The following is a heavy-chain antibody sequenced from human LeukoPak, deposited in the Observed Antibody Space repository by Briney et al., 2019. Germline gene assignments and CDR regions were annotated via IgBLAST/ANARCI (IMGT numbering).Heavy chain of an antibody. J-gene: IGHJ4*02. CDR2: IYYSGST. Sequence: SETLSLTCTVSGGSISSSSHYWGWISQPPGKGLEWIGSIYYSGSTYYNPSLKSRVTISVDKSKNQFSLKLSSVTAADTAVYYCARERYGDYRYWGQGTLVTVSS. D-gene: IGHD4-17*01. CDR3: ARERYGDYRY. V-gene: IGHV4-39*07. CDR1: GGSISSSSHY.